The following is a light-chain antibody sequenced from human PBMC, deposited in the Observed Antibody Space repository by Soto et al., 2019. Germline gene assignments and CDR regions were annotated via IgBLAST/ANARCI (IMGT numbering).Light chain of an antibody. J-gene: IGLJ1*01. V-gene: IGLV2-14*01. CDR1: SSDVGANNF. CDR3: NSYTKTGARV. Sequence: QSALTQPACVSGSPGQSITISCTGTSSDVGANNFVSWYQQHPGKAPKLMICEVSNRPSGVSNRFSGSKSGNTASLTISGLQAAEEADYYCNSYTKTGARVFGTGTKVTVL. CDR2: EVS.